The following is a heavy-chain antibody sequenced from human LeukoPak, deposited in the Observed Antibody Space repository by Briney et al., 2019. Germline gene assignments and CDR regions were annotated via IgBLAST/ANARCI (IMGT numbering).Heavy chain of an antibody. J-gene: IGHJ4*02. CDR3: ARVSEVAALDY. V-gene: IGHV4-4*01. D-gene: IGHD6-13*01. CDR1: GGSISSNYW. CDR2: IYHSGST. Sequence: SETLSLTCAVSGGSISSNYWWSWVRQPPGKGLEWIGEIYHSGSTNYNPSLKSRVTISVNKSNNQFSLKLSSVTAADTAVYCCARVSEVAALDYWGQGTLVTVSS.